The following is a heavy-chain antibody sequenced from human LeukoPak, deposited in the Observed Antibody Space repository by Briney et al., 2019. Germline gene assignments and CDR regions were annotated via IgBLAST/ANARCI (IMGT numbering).Heavy chain of an antibody. CDR1: GYTFTSYA. Sequence: GASVKVSCKASGYTFTSYAMHWVRQAPGQRLEWMGWSNAGNGNTKYSQEFQGRVTITRDTSASTAYMELSSLRSEDMAVYYCARAYNYYDRSGYYLGYYFDYWGQGTLVTVSS. CDR3: ARAYNYYDRSGYYLGYYFDY. CDR2: SNAGNGNT. J-gene: IGHJ4*02. D-gene: IGHD3-22*01. V-gene: IGHV1-3*02.